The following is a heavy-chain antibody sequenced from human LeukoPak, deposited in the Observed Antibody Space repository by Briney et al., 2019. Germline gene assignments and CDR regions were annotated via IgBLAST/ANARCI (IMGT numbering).Heavy chain of an antibody. Sequence: GGSLGLSCAASGFIFSDYYMSWIRQAPGKGLEWVSYISSSGSTIYYADSVKGRFTISRDNAKNSLYLQMNSLRVEDTAVYYCARDRITMVRGVLNYYYYGMDVWGQGTTVTVSS. D-gene: IGHD3-10*01. J-gene: IGHJ6*02. V-gene: IGHV3-11*01. CDR1: GFIFSDYY. CDR2: ISSSGSTI. CDR3: ARDRITMVRGVLNYYYYGMDV.